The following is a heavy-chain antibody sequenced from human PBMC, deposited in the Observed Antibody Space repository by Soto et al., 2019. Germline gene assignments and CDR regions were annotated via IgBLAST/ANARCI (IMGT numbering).Heavy chain of an antibody. CDR2: ISGSGGST. Sequence: EVQLLESGGGLVQPGGSLRLSCAASGFTFSSYAMSWVRQAPVKGLEWVSGISGSGGSTYYADSVKGRFTISRDNSKNTLYLQMNSLRVEDTAVYYSAKDPGGERRSYYYYGMDVWGQGTTVTVSS. J-gene: IGHJ6*02. V-gene: IGHV3-23*01. CDR3: AKDPGGERRSYYYYGMDV. CDR1: GFTFSSYA. D-gene: IGHD1-1*01.